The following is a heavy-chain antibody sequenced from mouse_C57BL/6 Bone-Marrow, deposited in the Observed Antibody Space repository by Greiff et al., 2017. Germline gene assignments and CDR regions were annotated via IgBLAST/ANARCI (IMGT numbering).Heavy chain of an antibody. CDR2: IYPGSGST. Sequence: QVQLQQPGAELVKPGASVKMSCKASGYTFTSYWITWVKQRPGQGLAWIGDIYPGSGSTNYNEKFKSKATLTVDTSSSTAYMQRSSLTSEDSAVYYCARKIYYYGSSYLAWFAYWGQGTLVTVSA. J-gene: IGHJ3*01. D-gene: IGHD1-1*01. CDR1: GYTFTSYW. CDR3: ARKIYYYGSSYLAWFAY. V-gene: IGHV1-55*01.